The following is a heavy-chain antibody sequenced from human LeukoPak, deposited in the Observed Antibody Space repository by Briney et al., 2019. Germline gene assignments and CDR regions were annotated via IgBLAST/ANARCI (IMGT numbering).Heavy chain of an antibody. D-gene: IGHD2-2*01. J-gene: IGHJ3*02. CDR1: GGSISSSSYY. V-gene: IGHV4-39*01. CDR3: ARRGAAAMRRSLDI. CDR2: VYYSGST. Sequence: SETLSLTCTVSGGSISSSSYYWGWIRQPPGKGLEWIGSVYYSGSTYYNPSLKSRVTISVDTSKNQFSLKLSSVTPADTAMYYCARRGAAAMRRSLDIWGQGTMVTDSS.